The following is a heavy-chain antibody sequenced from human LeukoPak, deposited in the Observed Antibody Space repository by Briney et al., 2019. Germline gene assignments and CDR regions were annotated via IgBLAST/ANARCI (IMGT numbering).Heavy chain of an antibody. J-gene: IGHJ3*02. CDR1: GYTFTXYY. Sequence: KVSCKXXGYTFTXYYMHWVRQAPGQGREWRGWINPNSGGTNYAQKFQGRVTMTRDTSISTAYMELSRLRSDDTAVYYCARAKGSVAGPYDAFDIWGQGTMVTVSS. V-gene: IGHV1-2*02. CDR3: ARAKGSVAGPYDAFDI. D-gene: IGHD6-13*01. CDR2: INPNSGGT.